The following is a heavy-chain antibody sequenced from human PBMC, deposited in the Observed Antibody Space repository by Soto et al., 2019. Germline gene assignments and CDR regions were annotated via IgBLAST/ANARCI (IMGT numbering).Heavy chain of an antibody. D-gene: IGHD2-15*01. J-gene: IGHJ4*01. V-gene: IGHV1-46*03. Sequence: ASVKVSCNASGHASTIYYMHWVRQAPGQGLEWMGIINPSGGSTYAQKFYGRVTMTRDTSTSTVYMELISLRSEDTAVYYCARVYCSDGSCYSIDYWG. CDR2: INPSGGST. CDR3: ARVYCSDGSCYSIDY. CDR1: GHASTIYY.